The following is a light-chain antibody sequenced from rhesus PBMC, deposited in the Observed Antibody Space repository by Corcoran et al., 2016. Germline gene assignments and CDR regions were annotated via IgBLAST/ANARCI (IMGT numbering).Light chain of an antibody. Sequence: DIQMTQSPSSLAASVGDTVTITCRASQSISSWLAWYQQKPGKAPKLLIYKASRLQSGVPSRFSGSGSGTDFTLTISSLHPEDFAAYYCLQYDSDPRAFGQGTKVEIK. CDR3: LQYDSDPRA. CDR2: KAS. V-gene: IGKV1-22*01. J-gene: IGKJ1*01. CDR1: QSISSW.